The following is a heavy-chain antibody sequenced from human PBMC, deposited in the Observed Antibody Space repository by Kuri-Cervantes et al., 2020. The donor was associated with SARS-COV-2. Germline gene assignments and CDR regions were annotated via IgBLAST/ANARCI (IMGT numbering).Heavy chain of an antibody. V-gene: IGHV4-30-4*08. Sequence: SQTLSLTCAVYGGSFSGYYWSWIRQPPGKGLEWIGYIYYSGSTYYNPSLKSRVTISVDTSKNQFSLKLSSVTAADTAVYYCARAIPSRDFWSGYSQNYYYYMDVWGKGTTVTVSS. CDR3: ARAIPSRDFWSGYSQNYYYYMDV. D-gene: IGHD3-3*01. J-gene: IGHJ6*03. CDR1: GGSFSGYY. CDR2: IYYSGST.